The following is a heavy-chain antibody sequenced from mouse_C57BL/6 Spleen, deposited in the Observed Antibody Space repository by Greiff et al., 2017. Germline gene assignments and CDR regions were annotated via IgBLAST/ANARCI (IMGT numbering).Heavy chain of an antibody. CDR2: ISSGSSTI. D-gene: IGHD1-1*02. J-gene: IGHJ4*01. CDR3: AKPEGPYGPGYAMDY. CDR1: GFTFSDYG. V-gene: IGHV5-17*01. Sequence: EVMLVESGGGLVKPGGSLKLSCAASGFTFSDYGMHWVRQAPEKGLEWVAYISSGSSTIYYADTVKGRFTISRDNAKNTLFLQMTSLRSEDTAMYYCAKPEGPYGPGYAMDYWGQGTSVTVSS.